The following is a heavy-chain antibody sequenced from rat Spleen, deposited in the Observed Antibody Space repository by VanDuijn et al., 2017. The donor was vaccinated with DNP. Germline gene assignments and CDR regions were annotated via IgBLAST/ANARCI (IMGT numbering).Heavy chain of an antibody. Sequence: QVQLKESGPGLVQPSQTLSLTCTVSGFSLTNYGVSWVRQPPGKGLEWIASMSSGGSTYYNSALKSRLSISRDTSKSQVFLKMNSLQTEDTAMYFCARYYGYNYYAMDAWGQGTSVTVSS. J-gene: IGHJ4*01. CDR3: ARYYGYNYYAMDA. D-gene: IGHD1-9*01. V-gene: IGHV2S12*01. CDR2: MSSGGST. CDR1: GFSLTNYG.